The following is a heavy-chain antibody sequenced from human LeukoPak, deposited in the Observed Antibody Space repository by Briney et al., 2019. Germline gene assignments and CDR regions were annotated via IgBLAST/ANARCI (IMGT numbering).Heavy chain of an antibody. V-gene: IGHV4-34*01. D-gene: IGHD3-16*01. CDR3: ARVQESYDYVWGAAGWFDP. CDR1: GGSFSGYY. J-gene: IGHJ5*02. Sequence: SETLSLTCAVYGGSFSGYYWSWIRQPPGKGLEWIGEINHSGSTNYNPSLKSRVTISVDTSKNQFSLKLSSVTAADTAVYYCARVQESYDYVWGAAGWFDPWGQGTLVTVSS. CDR2: INHSGST.